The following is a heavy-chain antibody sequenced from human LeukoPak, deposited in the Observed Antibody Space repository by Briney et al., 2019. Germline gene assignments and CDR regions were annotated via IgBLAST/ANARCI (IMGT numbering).Heavy chain of an antibody. CDR2: ISSSGST. J-gene: IGHJ6*03. CDR3: ARVAYGGSFYYYMDV. V-gene: IGHV4-4*07. D-gene: IGHD2-21*01. Sequence: SETLSLTCTVSGGSISSYYWSWIRQPAGKGLEWIGRISSSGSTNYNPSLKSRIALSVDASKNQFSLKLSSVTAADTAVYYCARVAYGGSFYYYMDVWGKGTTVTVSS. CDR1: GGSISSYY.